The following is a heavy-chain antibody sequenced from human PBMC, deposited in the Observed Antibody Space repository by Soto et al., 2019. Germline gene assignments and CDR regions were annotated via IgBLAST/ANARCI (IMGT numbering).Heavy chain of an antibody. Sequence: SQTLSLTCAISGDSVSGNSAAWNWIRQSPSRGLEWLGRTYYRSKWYNDYAVSVKSRITINPDTSKNQFSLQLNSVTPEDTAVYSCARAGFIRIGWAHDDWGQRTLVTDAS. J-gene: IGHJ4*02. CDR3: ARAGFIRIGWAHDD. CDR2: TYYRSKWYN. CDR1: GDSVSGNSAA. V-gene: IGHV6-1*01. D-gene: IGHD6-19*01.